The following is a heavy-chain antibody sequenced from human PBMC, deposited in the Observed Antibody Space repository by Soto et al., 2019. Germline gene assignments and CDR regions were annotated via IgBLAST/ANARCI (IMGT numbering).Heavy chain of an antibody. CDR2: IYYSGST. D-gene: IGHD3-3*01. V-gene: IGHV4-30-4*01. CDR3: ASFWSGYASNRDYYGMHV. J-gene: IGHJ6*02. Sequence: SETLSLTCTVSGGSISSGDYYWSWIRQPPGKGLEWIGYIYYSGSTYYNPSLKSRVTISVDTSKNQFSLKLSSVTATDTAVYYCASFWSGYASNRDYYGMHVSGQGTTVTVS. CDR1: GGSISSGDYY.